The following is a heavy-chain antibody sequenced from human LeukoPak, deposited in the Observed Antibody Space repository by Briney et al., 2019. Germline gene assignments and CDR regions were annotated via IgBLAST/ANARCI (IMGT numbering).Heavy chain of an antibody. CDR3: ARGLEYYDFWSGPRPMGHFDY. CDR1: GFTFSNYA. V-gene: IGHV3-30-3*01. CDR2: ISYDGNDK. Sequence: GGSLRLSCAASGFTFSNYAMHWVRQAPGKGLEWVAIISYDGNDKYYTDSVKGRFTISRDKSKNTLYLQMNSLRAEDTAVYYCARGLEYYDFWSGPRPMGHFDYWGQGTLVTVSS. D-gene: IGHD3-3*01. J-gene: IGHJ4*02.